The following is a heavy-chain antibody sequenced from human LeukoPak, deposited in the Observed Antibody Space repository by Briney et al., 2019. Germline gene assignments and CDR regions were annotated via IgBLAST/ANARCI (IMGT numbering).Heavy chain of an antibody. D-gene: IGHD6-13*01. CDR2: IYYSGST. V-gene: IGHV4-39*02. J-gene: IGHJ4*02. CDR1: GGSISSSSYY. Sequence: SETLSLTCTVSGGSISSSSYYWGWIRQPPGKGLECIGSIYYSGSTYYNPSLKSRVTISVDTSKNQFSLKLTSVTAADTAVYYCARDEQQLGFDYWGQGTLVTVSS. CDR3: ARDEQQLGFDY.